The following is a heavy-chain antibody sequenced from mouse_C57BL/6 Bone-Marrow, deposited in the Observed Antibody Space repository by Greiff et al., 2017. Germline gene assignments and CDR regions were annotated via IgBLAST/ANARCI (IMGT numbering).Heavy chain of an antibody. Sequence: EVKLMESGGGLVKPGGSLKLSCAASGFTFSSYAMSWVRQTPEKRLEWVATISDGGSYTYYPDNVKGRFTISRDNAKNNLYLQMSHLKSEDTAMYYCARAPPYYYGSSYTFAYWGQGTLVTVSA. V-gene: IGHV5-4*03. CDR3: ARAPPYYYGSSYTFAY. D-gene: IGHD1-1*01. J-gene: IGHJ3*01. CDR2: ISDGGSYT. CDR1: GFTFSSYA.